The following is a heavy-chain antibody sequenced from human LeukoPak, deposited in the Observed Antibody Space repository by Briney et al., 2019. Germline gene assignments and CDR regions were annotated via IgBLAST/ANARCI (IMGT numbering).Heavy chain of an antibody. V-gene: IGHV4-31*03. CDR3: ARGIITMVRGVIILPNWFDP. J-gene: IGHJ5*02. D-gene: IGHD3-10*01. Sequence: SQTLSLTCTVSGGSISSGGYSWSWIRQHPGKGLEWIGYIYYSGSTYYNPSLKSRVTISVDTSKNQFSLKLSSVTAADTAVYYCARGIITMVRGVIILPNWFDPWGQGTLVTVSS. CDR2: IYYSGST. CDR1: GGSISSGGYS.